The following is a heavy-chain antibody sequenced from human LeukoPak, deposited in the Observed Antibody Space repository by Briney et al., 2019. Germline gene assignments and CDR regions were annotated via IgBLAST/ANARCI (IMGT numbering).Heavy chain of an antibody. CDR1: GYTFTSYD. CDR3: AINPRGSYYDYVWGSYRLGYFDY. J-gene: IGHJ4*02. D-gene: IGHD3-16*02. Sequence: GASVKVSCKASGYTFTSYDINWVRQATGQGLEWMGWMNPNSGNTGYAQKFQGRVTMTRNTSISTAYMELSSLRSEDTAVYYCAINPRGSYYDYVWGSYRLGYFDYWGQGTLVTVSS. V-gene: IGHV1-8*01. CDR2: MNPNSGNT.